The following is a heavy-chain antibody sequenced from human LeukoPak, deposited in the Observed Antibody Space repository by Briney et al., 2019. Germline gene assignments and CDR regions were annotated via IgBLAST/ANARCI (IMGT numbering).Heavy chain of an antibody. D-gene: IGHD3-10*01. CDR1: GGTFRSYA. Sequence: APVKFSCKASGGTFRSYAISWGRQAPGQGLEWMGRIIPILGIANYAQKFQGRVTITADKSTSTAYMELSSLRSEDTAVYYCASSVGSGRPSVYNWFDPWGQGTLVTVSS. V-gene: IGHV1-69*04. CDR3: ASSVGSGRPSVYNWFDP. J-gene: IGHJ5*02. CDR2: IIPILGIA.